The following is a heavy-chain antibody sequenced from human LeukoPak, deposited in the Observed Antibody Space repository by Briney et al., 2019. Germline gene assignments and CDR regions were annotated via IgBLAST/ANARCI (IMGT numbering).Heavy chain of an antibody. CDR1: GGSISSSGYY. J-gene: IGHJ5*02. D-gene: IGHD1-26*01. CDR3: ARHEYSGSYYGLSWFDP. Sequence: GPRLVKPSETLSLTCTVSGGSISSSGYYWGWIRQPPGKGLEWIASIYYSGSTYYNPSLKSRVTISVDTSKNQLSLKLSSLTAADTAVYYCARHEYSGSYYGLSWFDPWGQGTLVTVSS. CDR2: IYYSGST. V-gene: IGHV4-39*01.